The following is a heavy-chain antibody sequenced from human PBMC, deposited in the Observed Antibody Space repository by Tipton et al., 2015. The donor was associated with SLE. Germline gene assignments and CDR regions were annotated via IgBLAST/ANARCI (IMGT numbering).Heavy chain of an antibody. V-gene: IGHV3-23*01. CDR3: ASTPLWFGELF. D-gene: IGHD3-10*01. Sequence: GSLRLSCAASGFTFSSYAMNWVRQAPGKGLEWVSGISGSGGSTYYADSVKGRFTISRDNSKNTLYLQMNSLRAEDTAVYYCASTPLWFGELFWGQGTLVTVSS. CDR2: ISGSGGST. J-gene: IGHJ4*02. CDR1: GFTFSSYA.